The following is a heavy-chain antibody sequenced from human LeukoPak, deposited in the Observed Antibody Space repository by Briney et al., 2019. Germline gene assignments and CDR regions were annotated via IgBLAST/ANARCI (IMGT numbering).Heavy chain of an antibody. V-gene: IGHV3-21*01. CDR1: GFTFSNYS. CDR3: ARGRSGYYTNWFDP. Sequence: GGSLRLSCAASGFTFSNYSMNWVRQAPGKGLEWVSSISSSSSYIYYADSVKGRFTISRDNAKNSLYLQMNSLRAEDTAVYYCARGRSGYYTNWFDPWGQGTLVTVSS. J-gene: IGHJ5*02. CDR2: ISSSSSYI. D-gene: IGHD3-22*01.